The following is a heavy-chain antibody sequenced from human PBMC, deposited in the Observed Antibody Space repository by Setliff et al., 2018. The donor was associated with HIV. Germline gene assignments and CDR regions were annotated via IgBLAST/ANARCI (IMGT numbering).Heavy chain of an antibody. CDR1: GFTFSFYS. D-gene: IGHD2-15*01. CDR2: ISSDGSVI. J-gene: IGHJ4*02. V-gene: IGHV3-48*01. Sequence: SCAASGFTFSFYSMNWVRLAPGKGLEWVADISSDGSVINYAESVKGRFTISRDNGKNSVYLQMNGLRAEDTAIYYCARDGSRQRPSGMADWGQGTKVTVSS. CDR3: ARDGSRQRPSGMAD.